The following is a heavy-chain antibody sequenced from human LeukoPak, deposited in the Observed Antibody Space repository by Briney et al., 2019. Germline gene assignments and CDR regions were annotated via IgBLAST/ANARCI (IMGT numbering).Heavy chain of an antibody. CDR1: GGTFSSYA. D-gene: IGHD6-6*01. V-gene: IGHV1-69*04. J-gene: IGHJ5*01. CDR3: ARVGPAGSSSVIWFDP. CDR2: IIPILGIA. Sequence: ASVKVSCKASGGTFSSYAISWVRQAPGQGLEWMGRIIPILGIANYAQKFQGRVTITADKSTSTAYMELSSLRSEDPAVYYCARVGPAGSSSVIWFDPWGQGTLVTVSS.